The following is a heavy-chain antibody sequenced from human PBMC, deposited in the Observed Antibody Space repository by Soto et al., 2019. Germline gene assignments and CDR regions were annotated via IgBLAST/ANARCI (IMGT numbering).Heavy chain of an antibody. J-gene: IGHJ6*02. V-gene: IGHV5-10-1*01. D-gene: IGHD2-2*01. CDR3: ASSPRGYCSSTSCRELGNYYGMDV. CDR1: GYSFTSYW. CDR2: IDPSDSYT. Sequence: GESLNISCKGSGYSFTSYWISWVRQMPGKGLEWMGRIDPSDSYTNYSPSFQGHVTISADKSISTAYLQWSSLKASDTAMYYCASSPRGYCSSTSCRELGNYYGMDVWGQGT.